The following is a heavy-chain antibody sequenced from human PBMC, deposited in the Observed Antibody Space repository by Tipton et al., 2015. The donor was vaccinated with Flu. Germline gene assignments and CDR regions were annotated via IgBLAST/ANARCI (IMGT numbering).Heavy chain of an antibody. CDR1: GYTFTGYF. V-gene: IGHV1-2*06. Sequence: QVQLVQSGPEVKKSGASVRVSCKTSGYTFTGYFIHWVRQAPGQGLEWMGRINPSSGGPNYAQNFQGRVTMTRDTSITTAYMELSRLGSNDTAVYYCARVGTWNDLDYWGQGTLVSVSS. D-gene: IGHD1-1*01. CDR2: INPSSGGP. J-gene: IGHJ4*02. CDR3: ARVGTWNDLDY.